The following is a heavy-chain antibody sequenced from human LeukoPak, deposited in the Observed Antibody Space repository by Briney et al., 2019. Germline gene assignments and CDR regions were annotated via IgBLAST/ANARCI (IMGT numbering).Heavy chain of an antibody. J-gene: IGHJ4*02. CDR3: ARGSGPYYFDY. Sequence: PSQTLSLTCAVSGGSISSGGYSWSWIRQPPGKGLEWIGYIYHSGSTYYNPSLKSRVTISVDRSKNQFSLKLSSVTAADTAVYCCARGSGPYYFDYWGQGTLVTVSS. D-gene: IGHD3-10*01. CDR2: IYHSGST. CDR1: GGSISSGGYS. V-gene: IGHV4-30-2*01.